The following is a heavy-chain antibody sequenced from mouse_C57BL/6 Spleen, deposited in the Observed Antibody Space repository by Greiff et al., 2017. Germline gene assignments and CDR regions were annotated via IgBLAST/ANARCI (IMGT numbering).Heavy chain of an antibody. CDR2: IDPSDSYT. D-gene: IGHD1-1*01. Sequence: QVQLQQSGAELARPGASVKLSCKASGYTFTSYGISWVKQRPGQGLEWIGEIDPSDSYTNYNQKFKGKSTLTVDKSSSTAYMQLSSLTSEDSAVYYCARGDYGSSGDYWGQGTTLTVSS. J-gene: IGHJ2*01. V-gene: IGHV1-69*01. CDR1: GYTFTSYG. CDR3: ARGDYGSSGDY.